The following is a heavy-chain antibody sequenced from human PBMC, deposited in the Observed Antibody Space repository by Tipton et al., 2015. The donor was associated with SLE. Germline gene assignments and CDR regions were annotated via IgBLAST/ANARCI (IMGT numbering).Heavy chain of an antibody. CDR1: GGSISSGGYY. CDR2: IYYSGST. J-gene: IGHJ4*02. CDR3: ARGAWGQLVPDY. D-gene: IGHD6-13*01. Sequence: TLSLTCTVSGGSISSGGYYWSWIRQHPGKGLEWIGYIYYSGSTNYNPSLKSRVTISVDTSKNQFSLKLSSVTAADTAVYYCARGAWGQLVPDYWGQGTLVTVSS. V-gene: IGHV4-61*08.